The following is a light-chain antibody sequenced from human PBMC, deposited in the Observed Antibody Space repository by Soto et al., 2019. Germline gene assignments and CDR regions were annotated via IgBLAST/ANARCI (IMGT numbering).Light chain of an antibody. Sequence: QSALTQPASVSGSPGQSITISCTGSSGDVGGYHYVSWYQQYPGEAPKLMIYEVSKRPSGVPDRFSGSKSGNTASLTVSGLQAEDEADYFCSSHGGGNNWGVFGGGTKLTVL. J-gene: IGLJ3*02. CDR2: EVS. V-gene: IGLV2-8*01. CDR3: SSHGGGNNWGV. CDR1: SGDVGGYHY.